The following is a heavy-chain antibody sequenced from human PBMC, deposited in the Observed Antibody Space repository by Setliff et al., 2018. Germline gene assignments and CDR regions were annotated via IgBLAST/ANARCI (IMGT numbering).Heavy chain of an antibody. CDR2: ISYDGSTK. Sequence: LRLSCAASGFTFSNYAMHWVRQAPGKGLEWVAVISYDGSTKYYTDSVKGRFTISTDTSKSTLYLQMNSLRTEDTAVYYCARPLSSSWYVGLDSWGQGTLVT. J-gene: IGHJ4*02. D-gene: IGHD6-13*01. CDR1: GFTFSNYA. CDR3: ARPLSSSWYVGLDS. V-gene: IGHV3-30*04.